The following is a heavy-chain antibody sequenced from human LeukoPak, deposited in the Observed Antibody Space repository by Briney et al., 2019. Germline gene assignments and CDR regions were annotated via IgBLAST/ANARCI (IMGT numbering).Heavy chain of an antibody. CDR1: GGSFSGYY. D-gene: IGHD2-2*01. J-gene: IGHJ4*02. CDR2: INHSGNT. V-gene: IGHV4-34*01. Sequence: SETLSLTCAVYGGSFSGYYWSWIRQPPGKGLEWIGEINHSGNTNYNPSLKSRVTISVDTSKNQFSLQLSSVTAADTAVCYCARGLGYCSSTSCSFDYWGQGTLVTVSS. CDR3: ARGLGYCSSTSCSFDY.